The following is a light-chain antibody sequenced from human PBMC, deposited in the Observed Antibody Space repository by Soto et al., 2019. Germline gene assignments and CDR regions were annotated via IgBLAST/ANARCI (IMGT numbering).Light chain of an antibody. V-gene: IGKV1-17*02. Sequence: DIQMTQSPSSLSASVGDRVTITCRASQGIRIDLGWFQQRPGKAPKRLIYGASSLQSGVPSRFSGSGSGTEFTLTINNLQPEDFATDYCLQHNSFPRTFGQGTKVEIK. J-gene: IGKJ1*01. CDR2: GAS. CDR1: QGIRID. CDR3: LQHNSFPRT.